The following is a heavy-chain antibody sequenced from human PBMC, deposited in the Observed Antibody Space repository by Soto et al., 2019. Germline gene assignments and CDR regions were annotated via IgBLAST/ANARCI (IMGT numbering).Heavy chain of an antibody. D-gene: IGHD5-12*01. CDR3: ARDRTRGYGLANRGFDY. CDR1: GYTFTSYG. V-gene: IGHV1-18*01. CDR2: ISAYNGNT. Sequence: QVQLVQSGAEVKKPGASVKVSCKASGYTFTSYGISWVRQAPGQGLEWMGWISAYNGNTNYAQKLQGRVTMTTDTSTTTAYMELRSLRSDDTAVYYCARDRTRGYGLANRGFDYWGQGTLVTVSS. J-gene: IGHJ4*02.